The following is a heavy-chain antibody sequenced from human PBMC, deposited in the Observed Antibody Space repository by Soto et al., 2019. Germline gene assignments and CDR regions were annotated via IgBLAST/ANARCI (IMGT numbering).Heavy chain of an antibody. CDR3: AASIFSYGMDF. D-gene: IGHD3-9*01. CDR1: GYTFTTYW. V-gene: IGHV5-51*01. CDR2: IYPGDSDT. J-gene: IGHJ6*02. Sequence: GEYRKISCKGFGYTFTTYWIGWVRQMPGKGPEWMGIIYPGDSDTKYNPSFQGQVTISADKSITTTYLQWSSLKASDTAIYYCAASIFSYGMDFCGPGITVSVS.